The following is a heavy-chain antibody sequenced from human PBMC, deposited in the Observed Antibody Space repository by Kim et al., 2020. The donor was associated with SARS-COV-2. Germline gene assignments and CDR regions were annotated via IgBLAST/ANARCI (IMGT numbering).Heavy chain of an antibody. CDR3: ARDSTGYFDS. Sequence: PTYAQGFTGRFVFSLDTSVSTAYLQVSNLKAEDTAVYYCARDSTGYFDSWGQGTLVTVSS. CDR2: P. J-gene: IGHJ4*02. V-gene: IGHV7-4-1*02. D-gene: IGHD2-8*02.